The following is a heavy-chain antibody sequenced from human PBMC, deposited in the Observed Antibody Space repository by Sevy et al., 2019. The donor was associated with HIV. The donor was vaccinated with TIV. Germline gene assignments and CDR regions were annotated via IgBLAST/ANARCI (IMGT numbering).Heavy chain of an antibody. V-gene: IGHV3-7*01. CDR2: INQDGTET. Sequence: GGSLRLSCAASGFIYSNYWMSWVRQAPGKGPEWVANINQDGTETDYVDSVKGRFTISRDSSKNTVYLQMNSLRGEDTAVYYCAKRPTAAWGQGTLVTVSS. CDR3: AKRPTAA. CDR1: GFIYSNYW. J-gene: IGHJ5*02.